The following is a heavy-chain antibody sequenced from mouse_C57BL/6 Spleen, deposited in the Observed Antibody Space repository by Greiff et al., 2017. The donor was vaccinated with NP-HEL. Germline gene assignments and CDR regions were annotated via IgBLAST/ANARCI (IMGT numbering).Heavy chain of an antibody. Sequence: EVHLVESGGGLVQPGGSLKLSCAASGFTFSDYYMYWVRQTPEKRLEWVAYISNGGGSTYYPDNVKGRFTMSRDNAKNTLYLQMSRLKSEDTAMYYCARHRYDGYYALYAMDYWGQGTSVTVSS. CDR2: ISNGGGST. V-gene: IGHV5-12*01. CDR3: ARHRYDGYYALYAMDY. J-gene: IGHJ4*01. CDR1: GFTFSDYY. D-gene: IGHD2-3*01.